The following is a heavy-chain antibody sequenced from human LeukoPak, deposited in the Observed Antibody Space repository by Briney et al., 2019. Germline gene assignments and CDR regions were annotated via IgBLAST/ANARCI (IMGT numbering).Heavy chain of an antibody. CDR3: ARETKIAARSYYMDV. CDR1: GGSISSYY. D-gene: IGHD6-6*01. CDR2: IYYSGST. V-gene: IGHV4-59*01. J-gene: IGHJ6*03. Sequence: SETLSLTCTVSGGSISSYYWSWIRRPPGKGLEWIGYIYYSGSTNYNPSLKSRVTISVDTSKNQFSLKLSSVTAADTAVYYCARETKIAARSYYMDVWGKGTTVTVSS.